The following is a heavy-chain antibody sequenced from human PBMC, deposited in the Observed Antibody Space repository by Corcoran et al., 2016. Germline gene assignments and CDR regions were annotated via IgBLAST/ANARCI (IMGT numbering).Heavy chain of an antibody. Sequence: QVQLQQWGAGLLKPSETLSLTCAVYGGSFSGYYWSWIRQPPGKGLEWIGEINHSGSTNYNPSLKSRVTISVDTSKNQLSLKLSYVTAADTAGYYCARGGGMDVWGQGTTVTVSS. CDR1: GGSFSGYY. CDR3: ARGGGMDV. J-gene: IGHJ6*02. CDR2: INHSGST. V-gene: IGHV4-34*01.